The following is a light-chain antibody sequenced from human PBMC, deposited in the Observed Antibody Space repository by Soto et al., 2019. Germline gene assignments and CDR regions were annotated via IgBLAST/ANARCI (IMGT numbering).Light chain of an antibody. CDR3: GQAHSFPWT. V-gene: IGKV1-12*01. J-gene: IGKJ1*01. Sequence: DIQMTQSPSSVSASVGDRVNIICRASQDIASWLAWYQQIPGKAPKLLIYAASSLHSGVPSRFSGSGSGTEFTLTISRLQPEDFATYFCGQAHSFPWTFGQGTKVEV. CDR1: QDIASW. CDR2: AAS.